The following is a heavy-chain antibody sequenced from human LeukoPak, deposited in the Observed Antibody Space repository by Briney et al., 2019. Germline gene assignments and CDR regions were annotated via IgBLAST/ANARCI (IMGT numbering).Heavy chain of an antibody. CDR3: ARRTSSTSKKENWFDP. D-gene: IGHD2-2*01. J-gene: IGHJ5*02. CDR2: IYPGDSDT. Sequence: GESLKISCKGSGYSFTSYWTGWVRQMPGKGLEWMGIIYPGDSDTRYSPSFQGQVTISADKSISTAYPQWSSLKASDTAMYYCARRTSSTSKKENWFDPWGQGTLVTVSS. CDR1: GYSFTSYW. V-gene: IGHV5-51*01.